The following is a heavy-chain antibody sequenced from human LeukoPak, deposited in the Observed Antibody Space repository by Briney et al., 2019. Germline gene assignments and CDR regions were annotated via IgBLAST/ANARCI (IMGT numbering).Heavy chain of an antibody. Sequence: GGSLRLSCAASGFTFSSYSMYWVRQAPGKGMEWVSSISSSSSYIYYADSVKGRFTITRDNAKNSLYLQMNSLRAEDTAVYYCARAIVVVPAAMKGGDAFDIWGQGTMVTVSS. V-gene: IGHV3-21*01. CDR2: ISSSSSYI. CDR1: GFTFSSYS. CDR3: ARAIVVVPAAMKGGDAFDI. D-gene: IGHD2-2*01. J-gene: IGHJ3*02.